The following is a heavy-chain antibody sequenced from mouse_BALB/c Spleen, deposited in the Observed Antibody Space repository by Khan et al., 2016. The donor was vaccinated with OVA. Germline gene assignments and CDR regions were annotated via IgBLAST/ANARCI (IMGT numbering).Heavy chain of an antibody. V-gene: IGHV1-4*01. CDR3: VRDGAYHRSEGWLAY. CDR1: GYTFTSYT. J-gene: IGHJ3*01. D-gene: IGHD2-14*01. CDR2: INPSNGYT. Sequence: QVQLKESGAELARPGASVKMSCKASGYTFTSYTIHWIKLRPGQGLEWIGFINPSNGYTNYNQKFKDKATLTADKSSTTVYMQLSSLTSDDSAVYNCVRDGAYHRSEGWLAYWGQGTMVTVSA.